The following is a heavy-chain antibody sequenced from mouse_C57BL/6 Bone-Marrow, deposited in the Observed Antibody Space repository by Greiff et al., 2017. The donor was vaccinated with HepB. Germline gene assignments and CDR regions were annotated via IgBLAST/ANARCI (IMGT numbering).Heavy chain of an antibody. CDR1: GYAFSSYW. CDR2: IYPGDGDT. J-gene: IGHJ1*03. CDR3: AREPYYGNCWYFDV. Sequence: QVQLKESGAELVKPGASVKISCKASGYAFSSYWMNWVKQRPGKGLEWIGQIYPGDGDTNYNGKFKGKATLTADKSSSTAYMQLSSLTSEDSAVYVCAREPYYGNCWYFDVWGTGTTVTVSS. V-gene: IGHV1-80*01. D-gene: IGHD2-10*01.